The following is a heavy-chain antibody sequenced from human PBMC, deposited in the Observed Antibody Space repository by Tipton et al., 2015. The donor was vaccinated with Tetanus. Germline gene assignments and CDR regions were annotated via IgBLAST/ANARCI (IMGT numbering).Heavy chain of an antibody. Sequence: GSLRLSCAASGFTFSSYAINWVRQAPGQGLEWASYISDSGNTIYYADSVKGRFTISRDNAKNSLSLQMNSLRAEDTAVYYCARSRAIVNLAPDAFDIWGQGTMVTVSS. CDR3: ARSRAIVNLAPDAFDI. V-gene: IGHV3-48*01. CDR1: GFTFSSYA. D-gene: IGHD1-26*01. J-gene: IGHJ3*02. CDR2: ISDSGNTI.